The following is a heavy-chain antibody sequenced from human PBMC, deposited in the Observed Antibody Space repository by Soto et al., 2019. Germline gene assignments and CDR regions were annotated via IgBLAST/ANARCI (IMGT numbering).Heavy chain of an antibody. V-gene: IGHV4-59*01. CDR3: VRSGSYYRYYYFDY. CDR1: GGSISSYY. CDR2: IYYSGST. Sequence: SETLSLTCTVSGGSISSYYWSWIRQPPGKGLEWIGYIYYSGSTNYNPSLKSRVTISVDTSKNQFSLKLSSVTAADTAVYYCVRSGSYYRYYYFDYGGQGTLVTVS. D-gene: IGHD3-10*01. J-gene: IGHJ4*02.